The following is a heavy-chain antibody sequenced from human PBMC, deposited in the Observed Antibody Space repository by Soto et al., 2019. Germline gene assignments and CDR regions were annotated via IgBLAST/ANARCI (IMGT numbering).Heavy chain of an antibody. CDR2: IYYSGST. J-gene: IGHJ4*02. CDR1: GGSISSGGYY. V-gene: IGHV4-31*03. Sequence: SETLSLTCTVSGGSISSGGYYWSWIRQHPGKGLEWIGYIYYSGSTYYNPSLKSRVTISVDTSKNQFSLKLSSVTAADTAVYYCATRIAAAGRVDYWGQGTLVTVSS. CDR3: ATRIAAAGRVDY. D-gene: IGHD6-13*01.